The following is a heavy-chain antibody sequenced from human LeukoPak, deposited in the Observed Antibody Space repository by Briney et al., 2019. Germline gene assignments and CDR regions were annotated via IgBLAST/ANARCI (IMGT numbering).Heavy chain of an antibody. J-gene: IGHJ3*02. D-gene: IGHD3-22*01. CDR1: GGSISNYY. V-gene: IGHV4-39*07. CDR3: ARGYYYDSSGYPHDAFDI. CDR2: IYYSGST. Sequence: KPSETLSLTCTVSGGSISNYYWTWIRQPPGKGLEWIGSIYYSGSTYYNPSLKSRVTISVDTSKNQFSLKLSSVTAADTAVYYCARGYYYDSSGYPHDAFDIWGQGTMVTVSS.